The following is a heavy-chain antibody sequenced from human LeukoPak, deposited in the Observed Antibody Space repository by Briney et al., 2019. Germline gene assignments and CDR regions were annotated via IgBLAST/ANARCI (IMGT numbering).Heavy chain of an antibody. CDR2: ISAYNGNT. Sequence: GASVKVSCKASGDTFTSYGISWVRQAPGQGLEWMGWISAYNGNTNYAQKLQGRVTMTTDTATSTAYMELRSLRSDDTAVYYCAREGYYDILTAADYWGQGTLVTVSS. CDR3: AREGYYDILTAADY. J-gene: IGHJ4*02. D-gene: IGHD3-9*01. CDR1: GDTFTSYG. V-gene: IGHV1-18*04.